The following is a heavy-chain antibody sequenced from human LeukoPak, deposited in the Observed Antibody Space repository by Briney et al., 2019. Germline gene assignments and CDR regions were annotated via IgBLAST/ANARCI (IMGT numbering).Heavy chain of an antibody. CDR2: IYYSGST. V-gene: IGHV4-31*03. J-gene: IGHJ5*02. CDR1: GSSISSGGYY. Sequence: PSETLSLTCTVSGSSISSGGYYWSWIRQHPGKGLGWIGYIYYSGSTYYNPSLKSRVTISVDTSKNQFSLKLSSVTAADTAVYYCAREYCSSTSCYLDPWGQGTLVTVSS. CDR3: AREYCSSTSCYLDP. D-gene: IGHD2-2*01.